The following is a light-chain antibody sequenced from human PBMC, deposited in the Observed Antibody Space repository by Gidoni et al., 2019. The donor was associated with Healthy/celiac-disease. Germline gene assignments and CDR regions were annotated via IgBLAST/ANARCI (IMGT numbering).Light chain of an antibody. CDR2: WAS. CDR1: QSVLYSSNNKNY. J-gene: IGKJ1*01. Sequence: DFFLTQSPDSLALSLGERSTINCKSSQSVLYSSNNKNYLAWYQQTPGQPPKLLIYWASTRESGVHDRFSGSGSGTDFTRTISSLQAEDVAVYYCQQYYSTPPTFGQGTKVEIK. V-gene: IGKV4-1*01. CDR3: QQYYSTPPT.